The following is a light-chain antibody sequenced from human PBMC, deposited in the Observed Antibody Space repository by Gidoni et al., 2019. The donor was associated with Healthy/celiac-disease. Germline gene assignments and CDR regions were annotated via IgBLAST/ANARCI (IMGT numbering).Light chain of an antibody. CDR1: QSISSY. V-gene: IGKV1-39*01. J-gene: IGKJ4*01. Sequence: DIQMTQSPSSLSASVGDRVTITCRASQSISSYLNWYQQKPGKAPKLLIDASSSLQSGVPSRFSRSGPATDFTLTISSLQPEDFATYYCQQSYSTPTFGGGTKVEIK. CDR2: ASS. CDR3: QQSYSTPT.